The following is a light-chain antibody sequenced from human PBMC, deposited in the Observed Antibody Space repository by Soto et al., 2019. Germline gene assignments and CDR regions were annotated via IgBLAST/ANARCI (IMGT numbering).Light chain of an antibody. CDR1: SSDVGGYDY. J-gene: IGLJ3*02. CDR2: DVT. CDR3: CSYGGYFWV. Sequence: QSALTQPRSVSGSPGQTVTISCTGNSSDVGGYDYVSWFQHHPGKVPKLMIYDVTKRPSAVPDRFSASKSGNTASLTISGLQAEDEADYYCCSYGGYFWVFGGGTKLTVL. V-gene: IGLV2-11*01.